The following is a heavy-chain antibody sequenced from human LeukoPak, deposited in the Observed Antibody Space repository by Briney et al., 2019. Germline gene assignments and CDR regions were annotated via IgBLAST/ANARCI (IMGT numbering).Heavy chain of an antibody. CDR3: AKEDDYGDYVENAFDI. D-gene: IGHD4-17*01. J-gene: IGHJ3*02. V-gene: IGHV3-23*01. CDR2: ISGSGGST. Sequence: GGSLRLSCAASGLTFSSYAMSWVRQAPGKGLEWVSAISGSGGSTYYADSVKGRFTISRDNSKNALYLQMNSLRAEDTAVYYCAKEDDYGDYVENAFDIWGQGTMVTVSS. CDR1: GLTFSSYA.